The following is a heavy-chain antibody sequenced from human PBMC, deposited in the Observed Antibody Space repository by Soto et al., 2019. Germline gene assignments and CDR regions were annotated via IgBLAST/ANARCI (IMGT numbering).Heavy chain of an antibody. V-gene: IGHV3-33*01. CDR3: ARGQFDDSSGGFDY. J-gene: IGHJ4*02. CDR1: GFTFSSYG. CDR2: IWYDGSNK. Sequence: QVQLVESGGGVVQPGRSLRLSCAASGFTFSSYGMHWVRQAPDKGLEWVATIWYDGSNKYYADFVKGRFTISRDDSKNTLYLHMNSLRAEDTAVYYCARGQFDDSSGGFDYWGQGTLVTVSS. D-gene: IGHD3-22*01.